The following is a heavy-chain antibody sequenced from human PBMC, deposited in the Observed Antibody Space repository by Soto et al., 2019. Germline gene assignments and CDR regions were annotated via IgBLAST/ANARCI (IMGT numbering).Heavy chain of an antibody. CDR2: INHSGST. J-gene: IGHJ4*02. V-gene: IGHV4-34*01. D-gene: IGHD6-19*01. CDR1: GGSFSGYY. CDR3: ARVPYSSGWSAYYFDY. Sequence: SETLSLTCAVYGGSFSGYYWSWIRQPPGKGLEWIGEINHSGSTNYNPSLKSRFTISVDTSKNQFSLKLSSVTAADTAVYYCARVPYSSGWSAYYFDYWGQGTLVTVSS.